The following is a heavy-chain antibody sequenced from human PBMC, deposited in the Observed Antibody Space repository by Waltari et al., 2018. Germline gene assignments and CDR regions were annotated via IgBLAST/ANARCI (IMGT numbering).Heavy chain of an antibody. V-gene: IGHV3-53*01. CDR2: ILSGGNT. Sequence: EVQLVESGGGLIQPGVSLRVSCAASRFTVNNNYMIWVRQAPGKGLEWVSLILSGGNTFYADSVRGRFTISRDSSKNTLYLQMNSLRTEDTAVYYCASSPKEGYWGQGTLVTVSS. CDR3: ASSPKEGY. J-gene: IGHJ4*02. CDR1: RFTVNNNY.